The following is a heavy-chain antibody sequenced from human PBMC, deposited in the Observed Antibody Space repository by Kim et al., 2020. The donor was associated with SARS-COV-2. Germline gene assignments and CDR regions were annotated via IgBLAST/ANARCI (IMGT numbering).Heavy chain of an antibody. J-gene: IGHJ3*02. CDR1: GGSISSYS. Sequence: SETLSLTCSVSGGSISSYSWSWIRQPPGKGLEWIGYIYYSGSPNYNPSLKSRVTISVDTSKRHFSLNLSSVTAADTAVYYCARHREAVAVFDAFDIWGQGTMVTVSS. CDR3: ARHREAVAVFDAFDI. CDR2: IYYSGSP. D-gene: IGHD6-19*01. V-gene: IGHV4-59*08.